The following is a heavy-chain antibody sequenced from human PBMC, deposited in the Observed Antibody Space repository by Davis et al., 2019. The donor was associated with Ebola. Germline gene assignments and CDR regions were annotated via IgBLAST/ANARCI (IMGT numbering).Heavy chain of an antibody. CDR3: ARDLGIF. Sequence: GESLKIPCAASGFTFDDYAMHWVRQAPGKGLEWVAVIWYDGSNKYYADSVKGRFTISRDNSKNTLYLQMNSLRAEDTAVYYCARDLGIFGGQGTLVTVSS. J-gene: IGHJ4*02. V-gene: IGHV3-33*08. CDR1: GFTFDDYA. CDR2: IWYDGSNK. D-gene: IGHD2-15*01.